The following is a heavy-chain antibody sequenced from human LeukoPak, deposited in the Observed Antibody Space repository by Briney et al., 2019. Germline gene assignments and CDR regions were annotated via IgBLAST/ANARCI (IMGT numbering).Heavy chain of an antibody. J-gene: IGHJ4*02. Sequence: SETLSLTCTVSGGSISSYYWSWIRQPPGKGLEWIGHIYISGCTNYNPSPKSRVTISVDTSKNQFSLKLRSVTAADTAVYYCARGVFWSGYRQMYYFNYWGQGTLVTVSS. CDR1: GGSISSYY. CDR3: ARGVFWSGYRQMYYFNY. CDR2: IYISGCT. D-gene: IGHD3-3*01. V-gene: IGHV4-59*12.